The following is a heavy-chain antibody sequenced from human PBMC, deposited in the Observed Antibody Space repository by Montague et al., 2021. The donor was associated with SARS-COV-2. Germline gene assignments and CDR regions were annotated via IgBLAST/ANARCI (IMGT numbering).Heavy chain of an antibody. V-gene: IGHV4-39*01. Sequence: SETLSLTCTVSGGSISSCSYYWAWLRQPPGQGPGWIGTIFYTGSTYYTPSLKSRVTMSVDKARNQFSLKLSSVTAADTAIYYCARHTSAWYDYFEDWGQGALVTVSS. D-gene: IGHD6-19*01. CDR1: GGSISSCSYY. CDR2: IFYTGST. CDR3: ARHTSAWYDYFED. J-gene: IGHJ4*02.